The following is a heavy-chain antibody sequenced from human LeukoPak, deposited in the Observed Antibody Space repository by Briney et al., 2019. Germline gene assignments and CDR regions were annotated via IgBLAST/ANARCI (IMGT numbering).Heavy chain of an antibody. V-gene: IGHV4-59*01. CDR3: ARSSSYFDY. CDR1: GGSISSYY. J-gene: IGHJ4*02. D-gene: IGHD6-13*01. Sequence: TSETLSLTCTVSGGSISSYYWSWIRQPPGKGLEYIGYFYYSGSTNYNPSLKSRVTISVDTSKNQFSLKLSSVTAADTALYYCARSSSYFDYWGQGTLVTVSS. CDR2: FYYSGST.